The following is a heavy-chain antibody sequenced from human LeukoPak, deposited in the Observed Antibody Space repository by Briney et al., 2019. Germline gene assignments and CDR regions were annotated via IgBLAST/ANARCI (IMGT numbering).Heavy chain of an antibody. CDR3: ARCGTGYCSSTSCYTGCDY. J-gene: IGHJ4*02. Sequence: SETLSLTCTVSGGSISSYYWSWIRQPAGKGLEWIGRIYTSGSTNYNPSLKSRVTMSVDTSKNQFSLKLSSVTAADTAVYYCARCGTGYCSSTSCYTGCDYWGQGTLVTVSS. D-gene: IGHD2-2*02. CDR1: GGSISSYY. V-gene: IGHV4-4*07. CDR2: IYTSGST.